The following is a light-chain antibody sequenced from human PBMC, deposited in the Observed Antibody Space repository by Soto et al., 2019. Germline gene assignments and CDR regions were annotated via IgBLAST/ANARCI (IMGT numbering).Light chain of an antibody. CDR3: SSYTSSSTLV. V-gene: IGLV2-14*01. CDR1: SSDVGAYNS. CDR2: DVS. J-gene: IGLJ1*01. Sequence: QSALTQPASVSGSPGQSITISCTGTSSDVGAYNSVAWYQHNPGKAPKLTIYDVSNRPSGVSSRFSGSKSANTASLSISGLQADDEADYYCSSYTSSSTLVFGTGTKLPVL.